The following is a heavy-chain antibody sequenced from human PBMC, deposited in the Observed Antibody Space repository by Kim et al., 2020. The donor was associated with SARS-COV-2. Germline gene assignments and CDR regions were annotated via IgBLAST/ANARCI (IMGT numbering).Heavy chain of an antibody. CDR3: ARRRGGTWELLQFDY. D-gene: IGHD1-26*01. CDR1: GGSISSSSYY. CDR2: IYYSGST. J-gene: IGHJ4*02. Sequence: SETLSLTCTVSGGSISSSSYYWGWIRQPPGKGLEWIGSIYYSGSTYYNPSLKSRVTISVDTSKNQFSLKLSSVTAADTAVYYCARRRGGTWELLQFDYWGQGTLVTVSS. V-gene: IGHV4-39*01.